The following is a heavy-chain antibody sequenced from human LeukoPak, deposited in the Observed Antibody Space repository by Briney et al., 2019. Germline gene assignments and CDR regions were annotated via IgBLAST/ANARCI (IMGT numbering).Heavy chain of an antibody. CDR2: ISSSSSYI. CDR3: ARDSYDFWSGSNFDY. CDR1: GFTFSSYS. D-gene: IGHD3-3*01. Sequence: GGSLRLSCAASGFTFSSYSMNWVRQAPGKGLEWVSSISSSSSYIYYADSVKGRFTISRDNAKNSLYLQMNSLRAEDTAVYYCARDSYDFWSGSNFDYWGQGTLVTVSS. J-gene: IGHJ4*02. V-gene: IGHV3-21*01.